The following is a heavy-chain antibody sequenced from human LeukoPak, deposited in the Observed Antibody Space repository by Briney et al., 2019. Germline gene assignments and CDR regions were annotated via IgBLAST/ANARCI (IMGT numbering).Heavy chain of an antibody. J-gene: IGHJ4*02. CDR1: GGSISSTNW. CDR2: VHLDGRT. D-gene: IGHD2/OR15-2a*01. Sequence: SDTLSLTGGFSGGSISSTNWWTWVRQPPGQGLEWIGVVHLDGRTNYNPSLQSRLTMSVDFSENHISLKLTSVKAADTAVYYCAREGGPFRPLDYSGQGTLVTVSS. CDR3: AREGGPFRPLDY. V-gene: IGHV4-4*02.